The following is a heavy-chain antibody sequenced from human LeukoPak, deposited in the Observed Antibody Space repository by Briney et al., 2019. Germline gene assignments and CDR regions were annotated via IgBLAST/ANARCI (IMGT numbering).Heavy chain of an antibody. D-gene: IGHD1-26*01. CDR1: GGSISSGDYY. V-gene: IGHV4-30-4*08. J-gene: IGHJ2*01. CDR2: IYYSGST. CDR3: ARDVYSGSHGGWYFDL. Sequence: NPSQTLSLTCPVSGGSISSGDYYWSWIRQPPGKGLEWIGYIYYSGSTYYNPSLKSRVTISVDTSKIQFSLKLSSVTAADTAVYYCARDVYSGSHGGWYFDLWGRGTLVTVSS.